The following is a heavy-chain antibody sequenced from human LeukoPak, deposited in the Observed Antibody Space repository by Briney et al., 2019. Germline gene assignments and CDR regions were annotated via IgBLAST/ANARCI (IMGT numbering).Heavy chain of an antibody. CDR1: GYTFTSYD. CDR2: MNPNSGNT. CDR3: ARRPTYYDFWSGYYRPKSYFDY. V-gene: IGHV1-8*01. D-gene: IGHD3-3*01. J-gene: IGHJ4*02. Sequence: ASVTVSCKASGYTFTSYDINWVRQATGQGLEWMGWMNPNSGNTGYAQKFQGRVTMTRNTSISTAYMELSSLRSEDTAVYYCARRPTYYDFWSGYYRPKSYFDYWGQGTLVTVSS.